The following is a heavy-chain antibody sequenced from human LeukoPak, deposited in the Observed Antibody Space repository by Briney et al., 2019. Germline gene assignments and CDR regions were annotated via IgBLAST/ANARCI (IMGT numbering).Heavy chain of an antibody. CDR2: ITKSGGTT. Sequence: GGSLRLSCAASGFTFSSYSMNWVRQAPGKGLEWVSTITKSGGTTYYVDSVKGRFTISRDNSKNTLYLQMSSLRAEDTAKYYCTKDYCGRFCSAVWGQGTTVTVSS. D-gene: IGHD3-3*01. J-gene: IGHJ6*02. CDR3: TKDYCGRFCSAV. CDR1: GFTFSSYS. V-gene: IGHV3-23*01.